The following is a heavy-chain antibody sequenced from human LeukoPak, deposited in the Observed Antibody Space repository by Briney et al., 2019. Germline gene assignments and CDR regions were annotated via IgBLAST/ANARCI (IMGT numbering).Heavy chain of an antibody. J-gene: IGHJ3*02. CDR3: AIGRDAYNYGAFEI. CDR2: VYYSGTT. Sequence: SETLSLTCTVSGGSTGSYYWNWIRQPPGKAPEWIGYVYYSGTTNYNPSLKSRVTISVDTSKNEFSLNLRSVTAADTAVYFCAIGRDAYNYGAFEIWGQGTMVTVSS. D-gene: IGHD5-24*01. CDR1: GGSTGSYY. V-gene: IGHV4-59*03.